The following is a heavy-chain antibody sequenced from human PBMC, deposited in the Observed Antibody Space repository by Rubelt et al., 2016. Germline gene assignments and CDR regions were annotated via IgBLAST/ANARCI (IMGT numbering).Heavy chain of an antibody. V-gene: IGHV3-23*01. CDR3: ARNNYGDFS. J-gene: IGHJ5*02. CDR1: YA. CDR2: ISGGGGTT. Sequence: YAMSWVRQAPGKGLECVSGISGGGGTTYYADSVKGRFTISRDNSKNTLYLQMNSLRAEDTAIYFCARNNYGDFSWGQGTLVIVSS. D-gene: IGHD4-17*01.